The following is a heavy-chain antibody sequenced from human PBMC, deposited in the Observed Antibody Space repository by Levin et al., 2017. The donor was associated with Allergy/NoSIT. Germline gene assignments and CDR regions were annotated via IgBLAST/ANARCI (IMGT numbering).Heavy chain of an antibody. Sequence: SVKVSCKASGGTFSSYTISWVRQAPGQGLEWMGRIIPILGIANYAQKFQGRVTIPSDKSTSTAYMELSSLRSEDTAVYYCAKYTEVAGTGGDDFDSWGQGTMVTGSS. V-gene: IGHV1-69*02. CDR2: IIPILGIA. CDR1: GGTFSSYT. D-gene: IGHD6-19*01. J-gene: IGHJ3*02. CDR3: AKYTEVAGTGGDDFDS.